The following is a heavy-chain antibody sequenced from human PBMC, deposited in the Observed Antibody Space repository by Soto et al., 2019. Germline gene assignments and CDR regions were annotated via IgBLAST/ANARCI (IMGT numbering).Heavy chain of an antibody. D-gene: IGHD3-10*01. V-gene: IGHV4-59*08. CDR3: ARHGFGPLHGLVDV. Sequence: QVQLQESGPGLVKPSETLSLTCTVSGGSITNYYCSWFRQPPGKGLEWIGYINYDGYSAYNLSLKSGVXXSMDASKTQSSLMLESVTATDTAVYYCARHGFGPLHGLVDVWGPGTTVIVSS. CDR2: INYDGYS. J-gene: IGHJ6*02. CDR1: GGSITNYY.